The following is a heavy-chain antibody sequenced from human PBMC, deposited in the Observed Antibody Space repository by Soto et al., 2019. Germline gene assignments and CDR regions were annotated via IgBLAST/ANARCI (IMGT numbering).Heavy chain of an antibody. Sequence: QVQLQQWGAGLLKPSETLSLTCAVYGGSFSGYYWSWIRQPPGKGLEWIGEINHSGSTNYNPSLKSRVTIAVDTAKNQFSLKLSAVTAADTAVYYCASDQPAAMDGAYYYYGMDVWGQGTTVTVYS. V-gene: IGHV4-34*01. CDR2: INHSGST. CDR3: ASDQPAAMDGAYYYYGMDV. CDR1: GGSFSGYY. J-gene: IGHJ6*02. D-gene: IGHD2-2*01.